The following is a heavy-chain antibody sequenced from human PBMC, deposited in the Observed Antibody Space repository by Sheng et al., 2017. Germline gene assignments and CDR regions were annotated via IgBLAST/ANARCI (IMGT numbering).Heavy chain of an antibody. Sequence: QVQLVQSGAEVKKPGSSVKVSCKASGGTFSSYAISWVRQAPGQGLEWMGGIIPIFGTANYAQKFQGRVTITTDESTSTAYMELSSLRSEDTAVYYCARALEGRCSGGSCYPHYYYYYMDVWGKGTTVTVSS. CDR2: IIPIFGTA. J-gene: IGHJ6*03. CDR3: ARALEGRCSGGSCYPHYYYYYMDV. CDR1: GGTFSSYA. V-gene: IGHV1-69*05. D-gene: IGHD2-15*01.